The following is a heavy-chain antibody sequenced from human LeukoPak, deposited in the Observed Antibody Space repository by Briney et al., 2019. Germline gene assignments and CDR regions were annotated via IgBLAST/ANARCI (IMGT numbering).Heavy chain of an antibody. Sequence: GASVKVSCKASGYTFTSYGISWVRQAPGQGLEWMGWINTNTGNPTYAQGFTGRFVFSLDTSVSTAYLQISSLKAEDTAVYYCARAQDYYGSGSYAPDDYWGQGTLVTVSS. D-gene: IGHD3-10*01. CDR1: GYTFTSYG. CDR3: ARAQDYYGSGSYAPDDY. V-gene: IGHV7-4-1*02. CDR2: INTNTGNP. J-gene: IGHJ4*02.